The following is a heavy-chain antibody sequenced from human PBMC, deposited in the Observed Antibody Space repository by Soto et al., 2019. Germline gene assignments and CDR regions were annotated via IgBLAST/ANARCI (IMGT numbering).Heavy chain of an antibody. CDR1: GYTFTSYG. D-gene: IGHD6-19*01. Sequence: ASVKVSCKASGYTFTSYGISRVRRAPGQGLEWMGWISAYNGNTNYAQKLQGRVTMTTDTSTSTAYMELRSLRSDDTAVYYCARTGAVAGSGYFDYWGQGTLVTVSS. CDR3: ARTGAVAGSGYFDY. CDR2: ISAYNGNT. J-gene: IGHJ4*02. V-gene: IGHV1-18*01.